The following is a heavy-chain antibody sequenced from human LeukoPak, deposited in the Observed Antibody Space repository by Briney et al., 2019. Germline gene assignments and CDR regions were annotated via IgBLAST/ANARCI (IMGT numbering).Heavy chain of an antibody. CDR2: IYTSGST. Sequence: SHTLSLTCTVSGGSISSGSYYWSWIRQPAGKGLEWIGRIYTSGSTNYHPSLKSRLTLSVDTSKNQFSLKLCSVTAADTAVYYCARGWVTDCSSTSCYLGWFDPWGQGTLVTVSS. J-gene: IGHJ5*02. CDR3: ARGWVTDCSSTSCYLGWFDP. CDR1: GGSISSGSYY. V-gene: IGHV4-61*02. D-gene: IGHD2-2*01.